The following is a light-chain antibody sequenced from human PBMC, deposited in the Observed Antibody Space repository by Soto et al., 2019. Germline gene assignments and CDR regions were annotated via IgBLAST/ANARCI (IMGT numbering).Light chain of an antibody. CDR1: SSDVGGYNY. J-gene: IGLJ2*01. Sequence: QYVLTQPPSASGSPGQSVTISCTGTSSDVGGYNYVSWYQQHPGKAPKLMIYEVSKRPSGVPDRFSGSKSGNTASLTVSGLQAEDEADYYCSSYAGSNTHVVFGGGTKLTVL. V-gene: IGLV2-8*01. CDR2: EVS. CDR3: SSYAGSNTHVV.